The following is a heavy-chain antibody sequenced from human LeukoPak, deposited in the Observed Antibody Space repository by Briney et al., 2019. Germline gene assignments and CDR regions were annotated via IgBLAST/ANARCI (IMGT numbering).Heavy chain of an antibody. CDR1: GFTFSSYS. J-gene: IGHJ4*02. CDR3: ARGFSYGYVGNY. CDR2: ISSSSSYT. D-gene: IGHD5-18*01. V-gene: IGHV3-21*01. Sequence: PGGSLRLSCAASGFTFSSYSMNWVRQAPGKGLEWVSSISSSSSYTYYADSVKGRFTISRDNAKNSLYLQMNSLRAEDTAVYYCARGFSYGYVGNYWGQGTLVTVSS.